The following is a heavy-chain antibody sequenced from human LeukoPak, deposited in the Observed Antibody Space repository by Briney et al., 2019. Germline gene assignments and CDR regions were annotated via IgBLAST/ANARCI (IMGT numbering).Heavy chain of an antibody. CDR2: ISNSGST. CDR1: GDSISTYY. V-gene: IGHV4-59*01. Sequence: SETLSLTCSVSGDSISTYYWNWIRQSPEKGLEWIGYISNSGSTTYNPSLKSRVTISVDTAKNQFSLKLNSVTAADTAVYYCARNHGGWFDSWGQGTLVTVSS. J-gene: IGHJ5*01. D-gene: IGHD4-23*01. CDR3: ARNHGGWFDS.